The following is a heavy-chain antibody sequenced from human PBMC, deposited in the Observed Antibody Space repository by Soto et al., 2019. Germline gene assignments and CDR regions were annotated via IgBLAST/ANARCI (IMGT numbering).Heavy chain of an antibody. D-gene: IGHD3-16*01. V-gene: IGHV1-69*01. CDR2: ISPMFGAA. J-gene: IGHJ4*02. CDR3: ARGVQVNPPALGY. Sequence: QVQLVQSGAEMKKPGSSVKVSCQSSGGTFNTYAMNWVRQAPGQGPEWMGDISPMFGAANYAPKFQGRVTFTGEESRGKSDIQLGGLRPGDTALYFGARGVQVNPPALGYWGKETLSPSLQ. CDR1: GGTFNTYA.